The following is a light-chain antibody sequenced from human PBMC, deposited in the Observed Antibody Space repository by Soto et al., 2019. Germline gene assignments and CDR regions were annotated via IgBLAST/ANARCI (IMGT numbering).Light chain of an antibody. CDR3: QQASSFPLT. V-gene: IGKV1-12*01. CDR1: QLISSW. CDR2: GAS. Sequence: IQMTQSPYSVSASVGDSVTITCRASQLISSWLDWYQVKPGKAPILLIYGASNRESGVPSRFGGSETGTLFTLTINSLQPEDFATYYFQQASSFPLTFGGGTEVEV. J-gene: IGKJ4*01.